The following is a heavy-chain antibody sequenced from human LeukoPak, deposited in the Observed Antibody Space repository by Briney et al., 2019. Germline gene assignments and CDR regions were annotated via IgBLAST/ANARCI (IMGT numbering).Heavy chain of an antibody. CDR3: ARARRGTRGDGSSLLVYY. CDR1: GYTFTSYD. D-gene: IGHD2-15*01. CDR2: MNPNSGNT. J-gene: IGHJ4*02. Sequence: ASVKVSCKASGYTFTSYDINWVRQATGQGLEWMGCMNPNSGNTGYAQKFQGRVTMTRNTSISTAYMELSSLRSEDTAVYYCARARRGTRGDGSSLLVYYWGQGTLVTVSS. V-gene: IGHV1-8*01.